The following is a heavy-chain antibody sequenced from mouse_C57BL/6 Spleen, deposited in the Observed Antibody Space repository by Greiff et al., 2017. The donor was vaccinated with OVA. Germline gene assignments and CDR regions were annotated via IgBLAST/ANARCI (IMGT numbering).Heavy chain of an antibody. CDR3: TRGDQAWFAY. V-gene: IGHV1-15*01. CDR2: IDPETGGT. Sequence: QVHVKQSGAELVRPGASVTLSCKASGYTFTDYEMHWVKQTPVHGLEWIGAIDPETGGTAYNQKFKGKAILTADKSSSTAYMELRSLTSEDSAVYYCTRGDQAWFAYWGQGTLVTVSA. D-gene: IGHD3-3*01. J-gene: IGHJ3*01. CDR1: GYTFTDYE.